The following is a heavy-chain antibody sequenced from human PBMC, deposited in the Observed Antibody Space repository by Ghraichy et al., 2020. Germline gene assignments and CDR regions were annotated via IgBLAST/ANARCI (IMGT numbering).Heavy chain of an antibody. V-gene: IGHV6-1*01. D-gene: IGHD3-22*01. CDR1: GDSVSSNRAA. CDR3: VRMYYYDSSGCFDF. Sequence: SQTLSLTCGISGDSVSSNRAAWNWIRQSPSRGLEWLGRTYYRSKWYNDYAVSVKSRLIVNPDTSKNQFSLQLNSVTPEDTALNYCVRMYYYDSSGCFDFWGQGTLVTVSS. CDR2: TYYRSKWYN. J-gene: IGHJ4*02.